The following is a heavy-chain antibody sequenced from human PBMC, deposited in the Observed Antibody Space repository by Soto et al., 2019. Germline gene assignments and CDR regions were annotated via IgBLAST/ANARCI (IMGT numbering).Heavy chain of an antibody. CDR3: TSEKSGTTDY. Sequence: EVQLVESGGGLVQPGGSLRLSCAVSGFTLSSYSMNWVCQAPGKGLEWVSYISSSSSTLYYADSVEGRFTISGDNAKDSMYLQMNRLRDEDTAVYYCTSEKSGTTDYWGQGTLVTVSS. CDR2: ISSSSSTL. D-gene: IGHD1-1*01. CDR1: GFTLSSYS. V-gene: IGHV3-48*02. J-gene: IGHJ4*02.